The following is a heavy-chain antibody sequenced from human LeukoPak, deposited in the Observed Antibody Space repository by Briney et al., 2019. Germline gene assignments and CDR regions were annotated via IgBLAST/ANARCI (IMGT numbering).Heavy chain of an antibody. CDR3: ARDRLASTGTAYYYYGMDV. CDR1: GFTFSSYS. Sequence: SGGSLRLSCAASGFTFSSYSMNWVRQAPGKGLEWVSSISSSSSYIYYADSVKGRFTISRDNAKNSLYLQMNSLRAEDTAVYYCARDRLASTGTAYYYYGMDVWGQGTTVTVSS. J-gene: IGHJ6*02. D-gene: IGHD6-13*01. V-gene: IGHV3-21*01. CDR2: ISSSSSYI.